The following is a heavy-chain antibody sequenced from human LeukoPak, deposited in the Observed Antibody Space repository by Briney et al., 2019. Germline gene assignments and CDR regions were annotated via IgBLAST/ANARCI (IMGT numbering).Heavy chain of an antibody. J-gene: IGHJ3*02. CDR1: GFTFSSYE. D-gene: IGHD3-16*02. V-gene: IGHV3-74*01. Sequence: GGSLRLSCAASGFTFSSYEMHWVRQAPGKGLVWVSRINTDGSNTIYADSVKGRFTISRDNAKNTLYLQMNSLRAEDTAVYYCARHRQDGFDIWGQGTMVTVSS. CDR2: INTDGSNT. CDR3: ARHRQDGFDI.